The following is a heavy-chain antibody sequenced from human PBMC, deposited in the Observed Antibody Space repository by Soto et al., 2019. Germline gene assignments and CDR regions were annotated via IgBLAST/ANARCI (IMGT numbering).Heavy chain of an antibody. CDR2: IKPDESEK. V-gene: IGHV3-7*01. D-gene: IGHD3-22*01. CDR1: GFTFSDSW. Sequence: PGGSLRLSCTASGFTFSDSWMTWVRQAPGKGLEWVARIKPDESEKKYADSVKGRFSISRDNAKNSMYLQMDSLRAEDTAVYYCVKVDGFNYYDSSGYYYWGLGYYFDYWGQGTLVTVSS. CDR3: VKVDGFNYYDSSGYYYWGLGYYFDY. J-gene: IGHJ4*02.